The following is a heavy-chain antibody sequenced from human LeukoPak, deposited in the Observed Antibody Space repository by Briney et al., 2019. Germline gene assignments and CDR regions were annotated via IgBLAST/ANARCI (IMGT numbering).Heavy chain of an antibody. Sequence: AVKVSLTASGGTFSSYAISWVRLAPGQGHERMGGVIPIFGTANYAQKFQGRVTITTDESTSTAYMELSSLRSEETAVYYCASGDSSSWYYPNFDYWGQGTLVTVSS. D-gene: IGHD6-13*01. J-gene: IGHJ4*02. V-gene: IGHV1-69*05. CDR2: VIPIFGTA. CDR3: ASGDSSSWYYPNFDY. CDR1: GGTFSSYA.